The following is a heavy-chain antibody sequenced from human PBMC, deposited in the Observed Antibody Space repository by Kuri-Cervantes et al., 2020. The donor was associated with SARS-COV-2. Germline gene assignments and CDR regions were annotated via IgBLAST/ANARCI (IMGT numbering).Heavy chain of an antibody. J-gene: IGHJ4*02. CDR1: GFSFRNYG. V-gene: IGHV3-33*01. CDR3: ARDSNCGGNCVGRQPLDH. Sequence: GGSLRLSCAASGFSFRNYGMHWVRQAPDKGLEWVAGIWYDGSNENYADSVKGRFIVSRDNSKNTLHLQMNSLRAEDTAVYYCARDSNCGGNCVGRQPLDHWGQGTLVTVSS. CDR2: IWYDGSNE. D-gene: IGHD2-21*02.